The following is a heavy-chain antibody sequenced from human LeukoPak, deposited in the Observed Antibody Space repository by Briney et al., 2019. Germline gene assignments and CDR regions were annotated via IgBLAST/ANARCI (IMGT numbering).Heavy chain of an antibody. CDR2: IYSGGST. V-gene: IGHV3-53*01. Sequence: GGSLRLSCAAYGFTVSSNYMSWVRQAPGKGLEWVSVIYSGGSTYYADSVKGRFTISRDNSKNTLYLQMNSLRAEDTAVYYCASRKRSFYYGMDVWGQGTTVTVSS. J-gene: IGHJ6*02. CDR1: GFTVSSNY. CDR3: ASRKRSFYYGMDV.